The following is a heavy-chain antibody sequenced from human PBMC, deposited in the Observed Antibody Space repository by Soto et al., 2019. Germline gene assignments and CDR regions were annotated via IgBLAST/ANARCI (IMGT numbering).Heavy chain of an antibody. J-gene: IGHJ4*02. D-gene: IGHD5-12*01. CDR3: AKAAPERWLHPYYLDY. V-gene: IGHV3-9*01. Sequence: EVQLVESGGGLVQPGRSPRLSCAASGFTFDDYAMHWVRQAPGKGLEWVSGISWNSGSIGYADSVKGRFTISRDNSKNTLYLQMNSLRAEDTAVYYCAKAAPERWLHPYYLDYWGQGTLVTVSS. CDR1: GFTFDDYA. CDR2: ISWNSGSI.